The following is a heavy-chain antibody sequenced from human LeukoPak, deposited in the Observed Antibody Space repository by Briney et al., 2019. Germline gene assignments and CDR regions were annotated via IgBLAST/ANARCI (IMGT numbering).Heavy chain of an antibody. J-gene: IGHJ4*02. Sequence: PGGSLRLSCAASGFSFSTYGMNWVRQAPGKGLEWVSTISGSGGSTYYADSVKGRFTISRDNSKNTLYLQMNSLRAEDTAVYYCAKVGYSYGSFDYWGQGTLVTVSS. CDR2: ISGSGGST. CDR1: GFSFSTYG. CDR3: AKVGYSYGSFDY. V-gene: IGHV3-23*01. D-gene: IGHD5-18*01.